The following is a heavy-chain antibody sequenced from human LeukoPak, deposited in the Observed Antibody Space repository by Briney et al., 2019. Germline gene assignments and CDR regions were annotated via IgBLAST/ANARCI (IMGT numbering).Heavy chain of an antibody. CDR1: GFTFSDYS. Sequence: GSLRLSCAASGFTFSDYSMNWVRQAPGKGLEWISYIGISSGNTKYADSVKGRFTISGDSAKNSVYLQMNSLRVEDTAVYYCARDFRYAFDNWGQGTLVTVSS. CDR3: ARDFRYAFDN. V-gene: IGHV3-48*04. J-gene: IGHJ4*02. D-gene: IGHD5-12*01. CDR2: IGISSGNT.